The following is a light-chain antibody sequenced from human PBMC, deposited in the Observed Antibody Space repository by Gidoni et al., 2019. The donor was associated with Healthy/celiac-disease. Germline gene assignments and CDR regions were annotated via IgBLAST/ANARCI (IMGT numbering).Light chain of an antibody. V-gene: IGKV3-20*01. CDR1: QRVSNGY. CDR2: GAYGAS. Sequence: EIVLTQSPRTRSLSPGEGPTLSCRASQRVSNGYLAWYQQKPGQAPRLLVYGAYGASTRAPGISDRFSGSGARTDFTLTISRLEPEDSAVYYCQQYGSVVTFGGGTKVEIK. J-gene: IGKJ4*01. CDR3: QQYGSVVT.